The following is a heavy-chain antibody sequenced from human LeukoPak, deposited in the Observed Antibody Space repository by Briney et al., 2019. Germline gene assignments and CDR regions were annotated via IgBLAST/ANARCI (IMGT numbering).Heavy chain of an antibody. CDR3: ARGGWAMVRGLSDY. CDR1: GYTFTCYY. CDR2: INPNSGGT. D-gene: IGHD3-10*01. Sequence: ASVKVSCKASGYTFTCYYMHWVRQAPGQGLEWMGWINPNSGGTNYAQKFQGRVTMTRDTSISTAYMELSRLRSDDTAVYYCARGGWAMVRGLSDYWGQGTLVTVSS. V-gene: IGHV1-2*02. J-gene: IGHJ4*02.